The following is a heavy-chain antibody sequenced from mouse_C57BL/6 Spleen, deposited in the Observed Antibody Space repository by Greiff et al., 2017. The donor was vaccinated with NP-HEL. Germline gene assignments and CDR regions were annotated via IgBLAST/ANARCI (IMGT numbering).Heavy chain of an antibody. CDR3: ARTGLRRRTSYAMDY. J-gene: IGHJ4*01. CDR2: IYWDDDK. CDR1: GFSLSTSGMG. Sequence: QVTLKVSGPGILQSSQTLSLTCSFSGFSLSTSGMGVSWLRQPSGKGLEWLAHIYWDDDKRYNPSLKSRLTLSQDTSRNQVFLKITSVDTADTATYYCARTGLRRRTSYAMDYWGQGTSVTVSS. V-gene: IGHV8-12*01. D-gene: IGHD2-4*01.